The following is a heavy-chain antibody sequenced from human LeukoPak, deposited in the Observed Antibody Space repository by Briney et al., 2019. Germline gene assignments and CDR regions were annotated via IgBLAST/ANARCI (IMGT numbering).Heavy chain of an antibody. CDR2: INIDGSNT. CDR3: YPSGSFDY. Sequence: GGSLRLSCAASGFTFSSYSVHWVRQAPGKGLVWVSRINIDGSNTIYADCVKGRFTISRDNAKNTLYLQMNSLRAEDTAVYYCYPSGSFDYWGQGTLVTVSS. V-gene: IGHV3-74*01. D-gene: IGHD3-10*01. CDR1: GFTFSSYS. J-gene: IGHJ4*02.